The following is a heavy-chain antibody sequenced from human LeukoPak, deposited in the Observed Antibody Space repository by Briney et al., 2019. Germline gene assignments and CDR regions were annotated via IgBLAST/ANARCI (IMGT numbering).Heavy chain of an antibody. CDR1: GFTFSSYW. Sequence: GGSLRLSCAASGFTFSSYWMSWVRQAPGKGLEWVANIKQDGSEKYYVESVKGRFTISRDNAKNSLYLQMNSLRAEDTAVYYCARGYYDILTGDIGAFDIWGQGTMVTVSS. V-gene: IGHV3-7*01. D-gene: IGHD3-9*01. J-gene: IGHJ3*02. CDR2: IKQDGSEK. CDR3: ARGYYDILTGDIGAFDI.